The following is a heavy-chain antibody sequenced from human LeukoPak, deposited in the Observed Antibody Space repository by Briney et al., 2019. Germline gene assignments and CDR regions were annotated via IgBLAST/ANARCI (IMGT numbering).Heavy chain of an antibody. CDR1: GFTFSSYS. D-gene: IGHD4-23*01. Sequence: GGSLRLSCAASGFTFSSYSMNWVRQAPGKGLEWVSGISWNSGSIGYADSVKGGFTISRDNAKNSLYLQMNSLRAEDTPVYYCAKDTAYGGGLDYWGQGTMVTVSS. V-gene: IGHV3-9*01. CDR2: ISWNSGSI. J-gene: IGHJ4*02. CDR3: AKDTAYGGGLDY.